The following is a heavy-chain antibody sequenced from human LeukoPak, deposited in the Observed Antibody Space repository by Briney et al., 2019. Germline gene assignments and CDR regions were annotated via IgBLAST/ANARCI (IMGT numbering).Heavy chain of an antibody. D-gene: IGHD3-22*01. Sequence: SQTLSLTCTVSGGSISSSSYDWGWIRQPPGKGLEWIGSIFYSGTTYYSPSLKSRVTISVDPSKNQFSLKLSSVTSADTAVYYCARRNYYDTSAYYYEDYWGQGTLVTVSS. CDR2: IFYSGTT. CDR1: GGSISSSSYD. J-gene: IGHJ4*02. V-gene: IGHV4-39*01. CDR3: ARRNYYDTSAYYYEDY.